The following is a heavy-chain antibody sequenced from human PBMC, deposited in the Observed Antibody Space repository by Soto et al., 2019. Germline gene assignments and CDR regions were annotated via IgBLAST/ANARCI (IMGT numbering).Heavy chain of an antibody. CDR3: AKDFSSGSTYGIDYHYYYGMDV. D-gene: IGHD5-18*01. Sequence: EVQVLESGGGLVQPGGSLRLSCSASGFTFSSYDMNWARQAPGKGLEWVSGIGGSGDSTYYADSVKGRYTISRDNSKNTLYLQMNRLRAEDTAVYFCAKDFSSGSTYGIDYHYYYGMDVWGQGTTVTVSS. CDR2: IGGSGDST. CDR1: GFTFSSYD. V-gene: IGHV3-23*01. J-gene: IGHJ6*02.